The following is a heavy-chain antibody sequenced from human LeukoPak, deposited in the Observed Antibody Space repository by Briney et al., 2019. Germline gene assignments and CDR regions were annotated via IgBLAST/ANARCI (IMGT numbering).Heavy chain of an antibody. CDR3: AKDMVTAQYYYYGMDV. J-gene: IGHJ6*02. V-gene: IGHV3-43*01. CDR1: GFTFDDYT. CDR2: ISWDGGST. Sequence: PGGSLRLSCAASGFTFDDYTMHWVRQAPGKGLEWVSLISWDGGSTYYADSVKGRFTISRDNSKNSLYLQMNSLRTEDTALYYCAKDMVTAQYYYYGMDVWGQGTTVTVSS. D-gene: IGHD2-21*02.